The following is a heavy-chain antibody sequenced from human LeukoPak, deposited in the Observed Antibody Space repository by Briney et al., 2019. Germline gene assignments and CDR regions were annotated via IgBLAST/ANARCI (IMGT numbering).Heavy chain of an antibody. CDR3: ARTMVTPVRAFDI. D-gene: IGHD4-23*01. CDR2: IYYSGST. J-gene: IGHJ3*02. Sequence: SETLSLTCTVSGGSISSYYWSWIRQPPGKGLEWIGYIYYSGSTNYNPSLKSRVTISVDTSKNQFSLKLSSVTAADTAVYYCARTMVTPVRAFDIWGQGTMVTVSS. CDR1: GGSISSYY. V-gene: IGHV4-59*01.